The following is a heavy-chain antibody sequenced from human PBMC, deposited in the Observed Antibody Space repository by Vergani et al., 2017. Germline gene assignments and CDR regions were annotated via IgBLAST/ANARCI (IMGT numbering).Heavy chain of an antibody. CDR2: IFSGGYT. CDR1: GFTFTAHG. V-gene: IGHV3-66*04. D-gene: IGHD3-3*01. Sequence: EVQLLESGGGSAQPGESLRLSCVASGFTFTAHGLNWVRQAPGKGLEWVSVIFSGGYTYYADSVKGRFTISRDDSKNSLYLQMNSLRAEDTAVYYCASQYYDFWSGRDWGQGTLVTVSS. CDR3: ASQYYDFWSGRD. J-gene: IGHJ1*01.